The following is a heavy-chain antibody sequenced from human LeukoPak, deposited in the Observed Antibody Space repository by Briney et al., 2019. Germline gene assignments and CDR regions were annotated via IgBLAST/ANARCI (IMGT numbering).Heavy chain of an antibody. Sequence: GGSLRLSCAASGFTFSSYSMHWVRQAPGKGLVWVSRINSDGSNTSYADSVKGRFTISRDNAKNTLYLQMNSLRAEDTAVYYCARGGGYSYGTVDYWGQGTLVTVSS. J-gene: IGHJ4*02. CDR3: ARGGGYSYGTVDY. CDR2: INSDGSNT. V-gene: IGHV3-74*01. D-gene: IGHD5-18*01. CDR1: GFTFSSYS.